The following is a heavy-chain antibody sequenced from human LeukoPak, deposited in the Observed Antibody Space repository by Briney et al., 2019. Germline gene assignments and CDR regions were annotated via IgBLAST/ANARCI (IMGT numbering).Heavy chain of an antibody. CDR3: ARDTGLWFGEFGAFDI. D-gene: IGHD3-10*01. V-gene: IGHV1-18*04. CDR2: IRAYNSKK. Sequence: ASVKVSCTASGYTFTGYYMHWVRQAPGQGLEWMGWIRAYNSKKNYTQKLQGRVTMTTDTSTSTAYMELRSLRSDDTAVYYCARDTGLWFGEFGAFDIWGQGTMVTVSS. CDR1: GYTFTGYY. J-gene: IGHJ3*02.